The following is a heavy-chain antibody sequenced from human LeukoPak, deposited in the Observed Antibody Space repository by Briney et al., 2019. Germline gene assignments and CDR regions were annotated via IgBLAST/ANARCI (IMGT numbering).Heavy chain of an antibody. Sequence: PGGSLRLSCAASGFTFSSYEMNWVRQAPGKGLEWVSYISSSGSTIYYADSVKGRFTISRDNAKNSLYLQMNSLRAEDTAVYYCARVVAFYYDLWSGYSYDAFDIWGQGTMVTVSS. V-gene: IGHV3-48*03. CDR1: GFTFSSYE. J-gene: IGHJ3*02. D-gene: IGHD3-3*01. CDR2: ISSSGSTI. CDR3: ARVVAFYYDLWSGYSYDAFDI.